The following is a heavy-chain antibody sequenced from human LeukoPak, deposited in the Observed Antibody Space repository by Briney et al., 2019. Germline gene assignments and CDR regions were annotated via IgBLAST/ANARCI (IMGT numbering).Heavy chain of an antibody. Sequence: PGGSLRLFCAASGFTFSSYEMNWVRQAPGKGLEWVAYISSSGSTIYSADSVKGRFTISRDNAKNSLYLQMNSLRAEDTAVYYCARDREECLAVAATGDYWGQGTLVTVSS. J-gene: IGHJ4*02. V-gene: IGHV3-48*03. CDR3: ARDREECLAVAATGDY. D-gene: IGHD6-19*01. CDR2: ISSSGSTI. CDR1: GFTFSSYE.